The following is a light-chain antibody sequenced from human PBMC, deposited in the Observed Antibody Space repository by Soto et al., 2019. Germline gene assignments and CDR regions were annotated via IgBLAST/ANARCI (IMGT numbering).Light chain of an antibody. CDR2: GAS. CDR3: QQYESSLYT. CDR1: QSVSSSY. V-gene: IGKV3-20*01. J-gene: IGKJ2*01. Sequence: ELVLTQSPGTLSLSPGERATLSCRASQSVSSSYLAWYQQKPGQAPRLLISGASTRATGIPDRFSGSGSGTDFTLTISRLEPEDSAVYDCQQYESSLYTFGQGTKLEIK.